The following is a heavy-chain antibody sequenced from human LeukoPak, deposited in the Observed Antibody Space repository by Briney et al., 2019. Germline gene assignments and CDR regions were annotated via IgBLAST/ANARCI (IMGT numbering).Heavy chain of an antibody. CDR2: ISSSGSIT. CDR3: ARIAVTGMWYFDY. CDR1: GLTFSGEA. Sequence: GGSLRLSCAASGLTFSGEAISWVRQAPGKGLEGVSYISSSGSITYYADSVKGRFTISRDNAKKSLYLQMNSLRAEDTAVYYCARIAVTGMWYFDYWGQGTQVTVSS. D-gene: IGHD6-19*01. J-gene: IGHJ4*02. V-gene: IGHV3-48*03.